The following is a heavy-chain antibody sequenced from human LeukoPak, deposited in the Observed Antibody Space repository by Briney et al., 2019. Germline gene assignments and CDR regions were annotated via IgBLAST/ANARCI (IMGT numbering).Heavy chain of an antibody. D-gene: IGHD3-10*01. Sequence: GGSLRLSCAASGFTFSSYSMNWVRQAPGKGLEWVSYISSSSSTIYYADSVKGRFTISRDNAKNSLYLQMNSLRAEDTAVYYCAREFMVRGALFDYWGQGTLVTVSS. CDR3: AREFMVRGALFDY. V-gene: IGHV3-48*01. CDR1: GFTFSSYS. CDR2: ISSSSSTI. J-gene: IGHJ4*02.